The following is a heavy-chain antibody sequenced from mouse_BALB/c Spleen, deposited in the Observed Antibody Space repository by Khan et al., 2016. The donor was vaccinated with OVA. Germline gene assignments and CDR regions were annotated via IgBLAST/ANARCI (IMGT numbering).Heavy chain of an antibody. J-gene: IGHJ4*01. Sequence: QIQLVQSGPELKKPGETVKISCKASGYTFTNSGMNWVKQAPGKGLKWMGWINTYTGEPTYADDFKGRFAFSLETSASTAYLQINNLKSEDKATYFCARPPYFSYVLVYWGQGTSVTVSS. CDR2: INTYTGEP. D-gene: IGHD2-10*01. V-gene: IGHV9-1*02. CDR3: ARPPYFSYVLVY. CDR1: GYTFTNSG.